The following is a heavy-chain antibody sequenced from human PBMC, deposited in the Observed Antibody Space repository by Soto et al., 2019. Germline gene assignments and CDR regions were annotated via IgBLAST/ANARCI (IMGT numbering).Heavy chain of an antibody. CDR1: GDTFNFYS. Sequence: QVQLVQSEAEVKSAGSSVKVSCKASGDTFNFYSINWVRQAPGLGLEWVGRVNPILSMSNYAQRFQGRVTMTADKSTGTAYMELRSLRSEDTAIYYCASNYGSGYQAFDSWGQGALVTVSS. V-gene: IGHV1-69*02. CDR3: ASNYGSGYQAFDS. CDR2: VNPILSMS. J-gene: IGHJ4*02. D-gene: IGHD3-10*01.